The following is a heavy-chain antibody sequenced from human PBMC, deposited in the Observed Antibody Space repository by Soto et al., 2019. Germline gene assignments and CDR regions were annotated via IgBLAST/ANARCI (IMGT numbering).Heavy chain of an antibody. CDR1: GGSISSYY. CDR2: IYYAGST. J-gene: IGHJ4*02. D-gene: IGHD5-12*01. Sequence: PXXTLSLAFTVSGGSISSYYWRWIHQPPGKGLGWIGYIYYAGSTKYTPPLNSRVTISVDTSKTQFSLTVTSVTAADTTVYYCARRIGATETFDYWGQETLVPVS. CDR3: ARRIGATETFDY. V-gene: IGHV4-59*08.